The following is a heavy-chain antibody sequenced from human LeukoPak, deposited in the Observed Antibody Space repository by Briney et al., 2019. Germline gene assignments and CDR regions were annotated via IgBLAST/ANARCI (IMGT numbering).Heavy chain of an antibody. CDR1: GGSISSSSYY. V-gene: IGHV4-39*01. CDR3: ARRPKPAANNYYYYMDV. CDR2: IYYSGST. Sequence: SETLSLTCTVSGGSISSSSYYWGWIRQPPGKGLEWIGSIYYSGSTYYNPSLKSRVTISVDTSKNQFSLKLSSVTAADTAVYYCARRPKPAANNYYYYMDVWGKGTTVTISS. D-gene: IGHD2-2*01. J-gene: IGHJ6*03.